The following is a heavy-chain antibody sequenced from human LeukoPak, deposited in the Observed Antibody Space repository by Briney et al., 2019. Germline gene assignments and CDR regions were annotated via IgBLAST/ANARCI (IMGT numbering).Heavy chain of an antibody. J-gene: IGHJ4*02. D-gene: IGHD1-26*01. CDR1: GYTFTGYY. CDR2: MNPNSGNT. V-gene: IGHV1-8*03. CDR3: ARGLLGATTPY. Sequence: ASVKVSCKASGYTFTGYYMHWVRQATGQGLEWMGWMNPNSGNTGYAQKFQGRVTITRNTSISTAYMELSSLRSEDTAVYYCARGLLGATTPYWGQGTLVTVSS.